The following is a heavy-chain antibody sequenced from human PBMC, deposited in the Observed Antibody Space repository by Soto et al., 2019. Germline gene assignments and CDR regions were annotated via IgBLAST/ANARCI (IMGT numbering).Heavy chain of an antibody. V-gene: IGHV3-15*01. CDR2: IKRKTDGGTT. CDR1: GFTFSNAW. CDR3: ATTSSMIVVVNPDAFDI. J-gene: IGHJ3*02. Sequence: GGSLRLSCAASGFTFSNAWMSWVRQAPGKGLEWVGRIKRKTDGGTTDYAAPVKGRFTISRDDSTNTLYLQMNSLKTEDTAVYYCATTSSMIVVVNPDAFDIWGQGTMVTVSS. D-gene: IGHD3-22*01.